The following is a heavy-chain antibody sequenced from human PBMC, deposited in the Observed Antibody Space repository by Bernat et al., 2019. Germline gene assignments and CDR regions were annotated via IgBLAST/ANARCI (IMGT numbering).Heavy chain of an antibody. Sequence: QVQLEQSGAEVKKPGASVKVSCKTSGYSFTSFAIHWARQAPGQRLEWLGVINSGSDDTSYPQKFRGRVTISGDTFASTSYMELSSLTSEDTAVYYCARGDGPDHWLIDYWGQGTLVTVSS. V-gene: IGHV1-3*04. D-gene: IGHD3-10*01. CDR2: INSGSDDT. CDR3: ARGDGPDHWLIDY. CDR1: GYSFTSFA. J-gene: IGHJ4*02.